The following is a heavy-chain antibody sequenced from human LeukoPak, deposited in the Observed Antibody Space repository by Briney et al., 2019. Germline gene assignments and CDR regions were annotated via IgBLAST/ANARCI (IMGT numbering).Heavy chain of an antibody. J-gene: IGHJ2*01. CDR3: ARDVSVYYDFWDYWYFDL. CDR2: IIPIFGTA. V-gene: IGHV1-69*05. D-gene: IGHD3-3*01. Sequence: ASVKVSCKASGGTFSSYAISWVRQAPGQGLEWMGGIIPIFGTANYAQKFQGRVTITTDESTSTAYMELSSLRSEDTAVYYCARDVSVYYDFWDYWYFDLWGRGTLVTVSS. CDR1: GGTFSSYA.